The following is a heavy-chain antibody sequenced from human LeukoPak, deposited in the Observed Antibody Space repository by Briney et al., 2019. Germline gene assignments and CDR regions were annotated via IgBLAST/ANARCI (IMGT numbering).Heavy chain of an antibody. CDR3: ARKGDGDYYYYMDV. J-gene: IGHJ6*03. D-gene: IGHD2-21*02. Sequence: SETLSLTCTVSGYSISSGYYWGWIRQPPGKGLEWIGSIYHSGSTYYNPSLKSRVTISVDTSENQFSLKLSSVTAADTAVYYCARKGDGDYYYYMDVWGKGTTVTVSS. V-gene: IGHV4-38-2*02. CDR2: IYHSGST. CDR1: GYSISSGYY.